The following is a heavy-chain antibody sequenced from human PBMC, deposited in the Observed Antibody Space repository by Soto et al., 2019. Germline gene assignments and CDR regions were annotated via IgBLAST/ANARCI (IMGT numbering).Heavy chain of an antibody. CDR3: ATLSNDFWSGPNNWFDT. V-gene: IGHV1-24*01. D-gene: IGHD3-3*01. CDR1: GYTLTELS. Sequence: ASVKVSCKVSGYTLTELSMHWVRQAPGKGLEWMGGFDPEDGGTIYTQKFQGRVTMTEDTSTDTAYMELSSLRSEDTAVYYCATLSNDFWSGPNNWFDTWGQGTLVTVSS. J-gene: IGHJ5*02. CDR2: FDPEDGGT.